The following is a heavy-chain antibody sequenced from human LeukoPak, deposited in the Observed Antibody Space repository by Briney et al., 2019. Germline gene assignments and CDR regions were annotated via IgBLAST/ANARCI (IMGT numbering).Heavy chain of an antibody. CDR1: GYTFTSYG. D-gene: IGHD3-10*01. V-gene: IGHV1-18*01. Sequence: ASVKVSCKASGYTFTSYGISWVRQAPGQGLEWMGWISAYNGNTNYAQKLQGRVTMTTDTSTSTAYMELRSLRSDDTAVYYCAREDDYYGSGSYYNPLDYWGQGTLVTVSS. CDR2: ISAYNGNT. J-gene: IGHJ4*02. CDR3: AREDDYYGSGSYYNPLDY.